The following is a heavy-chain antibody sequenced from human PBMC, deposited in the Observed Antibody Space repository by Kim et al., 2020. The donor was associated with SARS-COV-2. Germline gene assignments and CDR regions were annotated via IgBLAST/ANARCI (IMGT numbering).Heavy chain of an antibody. CDR1: GGSFSGYY. CDR2: INHSGST. J-gene: IGHJ5*02. CDR3: ARGLKVFLPKGSGYPAYNWFDP. Sequence: SETLSLTCAVYGGSFSGYYWSWIRQPPGKGLEWIGEINHSGSTNYNPSLKSRVTISVDTSKNQFSLKLSSVTAADTAVYYCARGLKVFLPKGSGYPAYNWFDPWGQGTLVTVSS. D-gene: IGHD3-22*01. V-gene: IGHV4-34*01.